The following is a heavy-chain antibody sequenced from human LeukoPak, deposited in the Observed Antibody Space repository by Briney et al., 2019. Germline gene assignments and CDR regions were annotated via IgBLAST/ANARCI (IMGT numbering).Heavy chain of an antibody. CDR3: ARRLASSSDTFDY. CDR1: GGSSNGYY. D-gene: IGHD4-11*01. V-gene: IGHV4-34*01. J-gene: IGHJ4*02. Sequence: SETLSLTCAVYGGSSNGYYWSWIRQPPGKGLEWIGSIYYGGSTFYNPSLKNRVTISADTSKNQFSLNLSSVTAADTAVYYCARRLASSSDTFDYWGQGTLVTVSS. CDR2: IYYGGST.